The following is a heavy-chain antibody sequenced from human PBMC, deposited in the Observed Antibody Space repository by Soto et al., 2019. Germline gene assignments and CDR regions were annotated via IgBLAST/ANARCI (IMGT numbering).Heavy chain of an antibody. CDR3: ARDHSLPIAARLYYGMDV. CDR2: ISSSSSYI. J-gene: IGHJ6*02. CDR1: GFTFSSYS. D-gene: IGHD6-6*01. Sequence: GGSLRLSCAASGFTFSSYSMNWVRQAPGKGLEWVSSISSSSSYIYYADSVKGRFTISRDNAKNSLYLQMNSLRAEDTAVYYCARDHSLPIAARLYYGMDVWGQGTTVTVS. V-gene: IGHV3-21*01.